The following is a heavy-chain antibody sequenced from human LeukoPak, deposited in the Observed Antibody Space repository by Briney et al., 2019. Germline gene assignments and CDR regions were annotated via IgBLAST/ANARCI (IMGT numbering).Heavy chain of an antibody. CDR1: GFSFSDYD. D-gene: IGHD3-16*01. CDR3: GRAFPPLRTASAGDL. V-gene: IGHV3-21*01. CDR2: ISGRSSHV. J-gene: IGHJ4*02. Sequence: GGSLRLSCSASGFSFSDYDMNWFRQAPGKGLEWISSISGRSSHVYYGDSVKGRFSISRDNAMNSVFLQMNSLGVEDTALYFRGRAFPPLRTASAGDLWGQGTLVTVSS.